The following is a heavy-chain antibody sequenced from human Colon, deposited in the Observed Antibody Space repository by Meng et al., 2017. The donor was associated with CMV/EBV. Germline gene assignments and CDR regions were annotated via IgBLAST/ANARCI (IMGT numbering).Heavy chain of an antibody. V-gene: IGHV3-48*03. J-gene: IGHJ4*02. D-gene: IGHD3-3*01. CDR1: GFTFSSHE. Sequence: GESLKISCSASGFTFSSHEMNWVRQAPGQGLEWISYISSSGSTTYYADSVKGRFTISRDKAENALYLQMNSLRPEDTAVYYCAREAYDSWRYFDHWGQGTLVTVSS. CDR3: AREAYDSWRYFDH. CDR2: ISSSGSTT.